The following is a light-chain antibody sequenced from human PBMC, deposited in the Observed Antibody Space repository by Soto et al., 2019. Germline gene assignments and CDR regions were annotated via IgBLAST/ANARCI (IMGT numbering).Light chain of an antibody. V-gene: IGLV2-14*01. CDR2: DVR. Sequence: QSALTQPASVSGSPGQSITISCTGTSSDVGDYHSVSWYQQYPGKAPKLMIYDVRNRPLRVSNRCSASKTGNTASLTISGLQADDEADYYCSSYTTNHTLGVFGTGTKVTVL. J-gene: IGLJ1*01. CDR1: SSDVGDYHS. CDR3: SSYTTNHTLGV.